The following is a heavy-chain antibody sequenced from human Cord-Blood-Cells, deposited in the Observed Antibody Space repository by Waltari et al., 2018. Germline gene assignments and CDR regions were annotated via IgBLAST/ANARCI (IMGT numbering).Heavy chain of an antibody. V-gene: IGHV4-39*01. CDR1: GGSISSSSYY. J-gene: IGHJ3*02. Sequence: QLQLQESGPGLVKPSETLSLTCTVPGGSISSSSYYWGWIRPPPGKGLEWIGSIYYSGSTYYNPSLKSRVTISVDTSKNQFSLKLSSVTAADTAVYYCARQGIQLWLGAFDIWGQGTMVTVSS. D-gene: IGHD5-18*01. CDR2: IYYSGST. CDR3: ARQGIQLWLGAFDI.